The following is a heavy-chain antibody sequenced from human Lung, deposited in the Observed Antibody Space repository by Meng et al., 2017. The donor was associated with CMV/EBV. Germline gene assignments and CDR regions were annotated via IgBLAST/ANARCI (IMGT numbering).Heavy chain of an antibody. CDR2: INGDGSST. V-gene: IGHV3-74*01. Sequence: GESLKISCAASGFTFSSYWMHWVRQAPGKGLVWVSLINGDGSSTSYADSVKGRFTISRDNGKNTLYLQMNSLRAEDTAVYYCARDVVEGSVWLGYWGQGPLVTVSS. J-gene: IGHJ4*02. D-gene: IGHD2-15*01. CDR1: GFTFSSYW. CDR3: ARDVVEGSVWLGY.